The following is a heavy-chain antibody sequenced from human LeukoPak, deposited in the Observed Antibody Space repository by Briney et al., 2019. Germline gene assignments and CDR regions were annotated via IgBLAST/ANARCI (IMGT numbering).Heavy chain of an antibody. CDR1: GGSFSGYY. CDR3: ARHRSGSYYWINWFDP. CDR2: INHSGST. Sequence: SETLSLTCAVYGGSFSGYYWSWIRQPPGKGLEWIGEINHSGSTNYNPSLKSRVTISVDTSKNQFSLKLSSVTAADTAVHYCARHRSGSYYWINWFDPWGQGTLVTVSS. J-gene: IGHJ5*02. D-gene: IGHD1-26*01. V-gene: IGHV4-34*01.